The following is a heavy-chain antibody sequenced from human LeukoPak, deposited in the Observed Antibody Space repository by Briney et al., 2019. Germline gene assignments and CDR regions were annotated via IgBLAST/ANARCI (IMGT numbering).Heavy chain of an antibody. J-gene: IGHJ4*02. CDR3: AKDGLELPDY. D-gene: IGHD1-7*01. CDR1: GFTFSSYS. Sequence: GGSLRLSCAASGFTFSSYSMNWVRQAPGKGLEWVSYISSSSSTIYYADSVKGRFTISRDNAKNSLYLQMNSLRAEDTAVYYCAKDGLELPDYWGQGTLVTVSS. V-gene: IGHV3-48*01. CDR2: ISSSSSTI.